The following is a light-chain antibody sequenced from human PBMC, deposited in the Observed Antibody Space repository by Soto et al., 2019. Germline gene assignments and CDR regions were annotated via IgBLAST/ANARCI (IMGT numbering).Light chain of an antibody. CDR2: EGS. V-gene: IGLV2-14*02. CDR1: SSDVGSYNL. J-gene: IGLJ1*01. Sequence: QSALTQPASVSGSPRQSITISCTGTSSDVGSYNLVSWYQQHPGKAPKLMIYEGSKRPSGVSNRFSGSKSGNTASLTISGLLADDEADYYCSSYTSSTTYVFGTGTKVTVL. CDR3: SSYTSSTTYV.